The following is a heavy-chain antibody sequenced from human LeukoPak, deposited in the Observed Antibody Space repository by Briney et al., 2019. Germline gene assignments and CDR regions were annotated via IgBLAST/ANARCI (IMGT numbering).Heavy chain of an antibody. D-gene: IGHD1-7*01. CDR3: TRDELYYYYYYMDV. V-gene: IGHV3-49*03. CDR2: IRSKAYGGTT. J-gene: IGHJ6*03. CDR1: GFTFGDYA. Sequence: PGGSLRLSCTASGFTFGDYAMSWFRQAPGKGLEWVGFIRSKAYGGTTEYAASVKGRFTISRGDSKSIAYLQMNSLKTEDTAVYYCTRDELYYYYYYMDVWGKGTTVTVSS.